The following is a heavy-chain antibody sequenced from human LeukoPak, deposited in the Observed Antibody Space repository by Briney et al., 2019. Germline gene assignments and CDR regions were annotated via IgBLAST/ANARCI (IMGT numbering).Heavy chain of an antibody. V-gene: IGHV3-30*18. CDR3: AKELTGAYCGGDCYKAFDI. D-gene: IGHD2-21*02. CDR2: ISYDGSNK. J-gene: IGHJ3*02. CDR1: GFTFSSYG. Sequence: GGSLRLSCAASGFTFSSYGMHGVRQAPGKGLEWVAFISYDGSNKYYADSVKGRFTISRDNSKNTLYLQMNSLRAEDTAVYYCAKELTGAYCGGDCYKAFDIWGQGTMVTVSS.